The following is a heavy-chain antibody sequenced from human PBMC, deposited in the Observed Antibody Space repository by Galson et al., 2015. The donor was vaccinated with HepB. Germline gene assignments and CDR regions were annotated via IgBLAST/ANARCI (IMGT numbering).Heavy chain of an antibody. CDR3: ARDHITSIIEFYFDY. CDR1: GFTFSSHA. CDR2: ISFDGRNI. J-gene: IGHJ4*02. V-gene: IGHV3-30*03. Sequence: SLRLSCAASGFTFSSHAMHWVRQAPGKGLEWVAAISFDGRNIYYADPVKDRFTISRDNSRNTLSLQMNSLRLEDTALYYCARDHITSIIEFYFDYWGQGSLVTVSS. D-gene: IGHD1-14*01.